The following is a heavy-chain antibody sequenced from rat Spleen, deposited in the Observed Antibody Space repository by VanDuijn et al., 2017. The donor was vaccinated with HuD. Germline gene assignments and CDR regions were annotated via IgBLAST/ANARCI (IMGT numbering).Heavy chain of an antibody. CDR3: ARGGPYYFDY. CDR1: GFTFSDYN. Sequence: EVQLVESGGGLVQPGRSLKLSCAASGFTFSDYNMAWVRQAPKKGLEWVATISYDGSSTYYRDSVKGRFTISRDNAKSTLYLQMDSLRSEETATYYCARGGPYYFDYWGKGVMVTVSS. CDR2: ISYDGSST. V-gene: IGHV5-7*01. J-gene: IGHJ2*01.